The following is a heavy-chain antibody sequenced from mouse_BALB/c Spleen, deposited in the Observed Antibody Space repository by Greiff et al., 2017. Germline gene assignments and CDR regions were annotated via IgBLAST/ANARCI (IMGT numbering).Heavy chain of an antibody. CDR3: ARSLYYRRAY. Sequence: VQLQQSGAELVRPGTSVKVSCKASGYAFTNYLIEWVKQRPGQGLEWIGVINPGSGGTNYNEKFKGKATLTADKSSSTAYMQLSSLTSDDSAVYFCARSLYYRRAYWGQGTLVTVSA. CDR2: INPGSGGT. D-gene: IGHD2-14*01. V-gene: IGHV1-54*01. CDR1: GYAFTNYL. J-gene: IGHJ3*01.